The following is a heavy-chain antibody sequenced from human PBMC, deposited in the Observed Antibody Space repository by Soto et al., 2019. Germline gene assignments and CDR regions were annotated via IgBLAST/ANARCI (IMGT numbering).Heavy chain of an antibody. J-gene: IGHJ4*02. D-gene: IGHD3-3*01. V-gene: IGHV3-48*03. CDR1: GFTFSSFE. CDR2: IPSSGGTI. CDR3: ARDGTGDFWSGYFTSFDY. Sequence: EVQLVESGGGLVQPGGSLRLSCAASGFTFSSFEMNWVRQAPGKGPEWVSYIPSSGGTIYYADSVKGPFTTSRDNAKNSLFVQLNSLRADDTAIYYCARDGTGDFWSGYFTSFDYWGQGTLVTVSS.